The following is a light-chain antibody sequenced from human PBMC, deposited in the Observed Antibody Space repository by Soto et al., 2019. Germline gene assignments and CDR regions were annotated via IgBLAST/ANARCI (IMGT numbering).Light chain of an antibody. CDR3: QQSYGTPFA. CDR2: GAS. CDR1: QSISSY. V-gene: IGKV1-39*01. J-gene: IGKJ3*01. Sequence: DIQMTQSPSYLSASVGDRVIITCRASQSISSYLNWYQHKPGKAPKLLIYGASSLQSGVPSRFSGSGSGTDFTLTISSLQPEDFAIYYCQQSYGTPFAFGPGTKVDIK.